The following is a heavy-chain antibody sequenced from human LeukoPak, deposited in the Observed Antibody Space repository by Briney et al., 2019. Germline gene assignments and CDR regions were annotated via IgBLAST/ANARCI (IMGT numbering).Heavy chain of an antibody. Sequence: GASVKVSCKASGGTFSSYAISWVRQAPGQGLEWMGGIIPIFGTANYAQKFQGRVTITADKSTSTAYMELSSLRSEDTAVYYCARDMTIGVVAANDWFDPWGQGTLVTVSS. J-gene: IGHJ5*02. D-gene: IGHD2-15*01. CDR1: GGTFSSYA. V-gene: IGHV1-69*06. CDR3: ARDMTIGVVAANDWFDP. CDR2: IIPIFGTA.